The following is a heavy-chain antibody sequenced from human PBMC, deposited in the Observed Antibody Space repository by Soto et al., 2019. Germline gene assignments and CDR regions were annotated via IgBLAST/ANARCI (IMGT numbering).Heavy chain of an antibody. CDR2: IIPIFGTA. J-gene: IGHJ6*02. Sequence: SVKVSCKASGGIFSSYAISWVRQAPGQGLEWMGGIIPIFGTANYAQKFQGRVTITADESTSTAYMELSSLRSEDTAVYYCARDGEASGSYSYYYYGMDVWGQVTTVTVSS. CDR1: GGIFSSYA. CDR3: ARDGEASGSYSYYYYGMDV. V-gene: IGHV1-69*13. D-gene: IGHD1-26*01.